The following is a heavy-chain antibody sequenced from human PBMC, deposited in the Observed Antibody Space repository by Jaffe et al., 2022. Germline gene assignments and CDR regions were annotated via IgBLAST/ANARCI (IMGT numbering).Heavy chain of an antibody. CDR1: GFTVSSNY. Sequence: EVQLVESGGGLVQPGGSLRLSCAASGFTVSSNYMSWVRQAPGKGLEWVSVIYSGGSTYYADSVKGRFTISRHNSKNTLYLQMNSLRAEDTAVYYCARDFVYYDSSGYKGDAFDIWGQGTMVTVSS. V-gene: IGHV3-53*04. CDR2: IYSGGST. J-gene: IGHJ3*02. CDR3: ARDFVYYDSSGYKGDAFDI. D-gene: IGHD3-22*01.